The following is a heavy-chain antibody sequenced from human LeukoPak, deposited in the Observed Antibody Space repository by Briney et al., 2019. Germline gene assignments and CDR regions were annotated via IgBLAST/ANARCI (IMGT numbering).Heavy chain of an antibody. CDR1: GYSISSGCY. J-gene: IGHJ4*02. Sequence: SETLSLTCAVSGYSISSGCYWGWIRQPPGKGLDWIGSISHSGSTYYNPSLRSRVTISIDTSKNQFSLRLNSVTATDTAVYYCARVGGYSYGNYYFNYWGQGTLVTVSS. CDR2: ISHSGST. D-gene: IGHD5-18*01. CDR3: ARVGGYSYGNYYFNY. V-gene: IGHV4-38-2*01.